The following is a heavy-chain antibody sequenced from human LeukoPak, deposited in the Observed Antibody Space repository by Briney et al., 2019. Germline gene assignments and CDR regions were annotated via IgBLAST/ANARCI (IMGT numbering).Heavy chain of an antibody. V-gene: IGHV4-31*03. D-gene: IGHD3-3*01. J-gene: IGHJ5*02. CDR3: ARTGLRFLEWSDNWFDP. CDR1: GGSISSGGYY. Sequence: PSQTLSLTCTVSGGSISSGGYYWSWIRQHPGKGLEWIGYIYYSGSTYYNPSLKSRVTISVDTSKNQFSLKLSSATAADTAVYYCARTGLRFLEWSDNWFDPWGQGTLVTVSS. CDR2: IYYSGST.